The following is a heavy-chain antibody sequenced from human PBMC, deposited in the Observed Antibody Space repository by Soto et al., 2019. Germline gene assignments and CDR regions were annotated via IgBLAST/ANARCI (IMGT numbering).Heavy chain of an antibody. D-gene: IGHD3-10*01. CDR1: GGTFSSYA. J-gene: IGHJ4*02. CDR2: IIPIFGTA. V-gene: IGHV1-69*01. Sequence: QVQLVQSGAEVKKPGSSVKVSCKSSGGTFSSYAISWVRQAPGQGIEWMGGIIPIFGTANYEQKFQGRVTVTEHQSTSTDYMSLSRLGCKDTPVYYCARGSNAVTQFGWLWGQGTLVTVSS. CDR3: ARGSNAVTQFGWL.